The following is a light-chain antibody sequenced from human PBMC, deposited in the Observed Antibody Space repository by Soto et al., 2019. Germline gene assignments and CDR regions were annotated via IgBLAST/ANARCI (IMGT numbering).Light chain of an antibody. CDR1: SSNIGAGYD. J-gene: IGLJ2*01. V-gene: IGLV1-40*01. CDR2: GNS. Sequence: QPVLTQPPSVSGAPGQRVTISCTGSSSNIGAGYDVHWYQQLPGTAPKLLIYGNSNRPSGVPDRFSGSKSGTSASLAITGLQAEDEADYYCQSYYSSGSGVVFGGGTQLTVL. CDR3: QSYYSSGSGVV.